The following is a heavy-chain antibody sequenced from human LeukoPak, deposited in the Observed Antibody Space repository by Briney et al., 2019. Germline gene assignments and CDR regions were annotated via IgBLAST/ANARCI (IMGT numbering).Heavy chain of an antibody. CDR3: AGLDSSGYHD. Sequence: PSETLSLTCAVYGGSFSGYYWSWIRQPPGKGLEWIGEINHSGSTNYNPSLKSRVTISVDTPKNQFSLKLSSVTAADTAVYYCAGLDSSGYHDWGQGTLVTVSS. CDR2: INHSGST. J-gene: IGHJ4*02. D-gene: IGHD3-22*01. CDR1: GGSFSGYY. V-gene: IGHV4-34*01.